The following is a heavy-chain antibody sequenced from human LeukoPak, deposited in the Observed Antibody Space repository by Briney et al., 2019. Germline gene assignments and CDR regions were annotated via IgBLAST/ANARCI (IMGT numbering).Heavy chain of an antibody. Sequence: GGSLRLSCAASGFTVSSNYMSWVRQAPGKGLEWVSIIYSGGSTYYADSVKGRFTISRDNSKNTLYLQMNSLRAEDTAVYYCARANYDILTGALDYWGQGTLVTVSS. D-gene: IGHD3-9*01. V-gene: IGHV3-53*01. CDR2: IYSGGST. CDR1: GFTVSSNY. J-gene: IGHJ4*02. CDR3: ARANYDILTGALDY.